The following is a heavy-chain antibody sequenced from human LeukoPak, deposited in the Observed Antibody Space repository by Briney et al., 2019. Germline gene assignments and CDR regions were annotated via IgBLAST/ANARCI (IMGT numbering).Heavy chain of an antibody. Sequence: GASVKVSCKASGYTFTSYDINWVRQATGQGLEWMGWMNPNSGNTGYAQKFQGRVTMTTDTSTSTAYMELRSLRSDDTAVYYCARVRLKKPAAQLATVDYWGQGTLVTVSS. V-gene: IGHV1-8*01. D-gene: IGHD2-2*01. CDR2: MNPNSGNT. CDR3: ARVRLKKPAAQLATVDY. CDR1: GYTFTSYD. J-gene: IGHJ4*02.